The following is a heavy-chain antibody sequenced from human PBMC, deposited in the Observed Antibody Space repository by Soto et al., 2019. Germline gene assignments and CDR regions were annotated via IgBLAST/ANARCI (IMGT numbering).Heavy chain of an antibody. D-gene: IGHD6-6*01. CDR2: INAGNGNT. CDR1: GYTFTSYA. V-gene: IGHV1-3*05. CDR3: ARGPTKEIAARLFWFDP. J-gene: IGHJ5*02. Sequence: QVQLVQSGAEEKKPGASVKVSCKASGYTFTSYAMHWVRQAPGQRLEWMGWINAGNGNTKYSQKFQGRVTITRDTDASTAYMELSSLRSEDPAVYYCARGPTKEIAARLFWFDPWGQGTLVTVSS.